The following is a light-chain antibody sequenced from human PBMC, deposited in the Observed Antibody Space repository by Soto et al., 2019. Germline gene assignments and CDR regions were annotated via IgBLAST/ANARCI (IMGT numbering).Light chain of an antibody. J-gene: IGKJ2*01. Sequence: DIVLTQSPDTLSLSPGERATLSCKASQSLSRSYLAWYQQKPGQAPRPLIFGASNRATGIPDRFTGSGSGTDFTLTISRLEPEDFAGYFCQQYDSSPRTFGQGTKLEIK. V-gene: IGKV3-20*01. CDR2: GAS. CDR3: QQYDSSPRT. CDR1: QSLSRSY.